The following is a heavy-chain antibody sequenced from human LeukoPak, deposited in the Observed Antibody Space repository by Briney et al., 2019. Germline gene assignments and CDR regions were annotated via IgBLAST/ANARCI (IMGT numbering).Heavy chain of an antibody. CDR2: IYHSGST. V-gene: IGHV4-4*02. CDR3: ARDWAAVGATHGMDV. D-gene: IGHD1-26*01. CDR1: GGSISSSNW. J-gene: IGHJ6*02. Sequence: PSGTLSLTCAVSGGSISSSNWWSWVRQPPGKGLEWIGEIYHSGSTNYNPSLKSRVTISVDKSKNQFSLKLSSVTAADTAVYYCARDWAAVGATHGMDVWGQGTTVTVSS.